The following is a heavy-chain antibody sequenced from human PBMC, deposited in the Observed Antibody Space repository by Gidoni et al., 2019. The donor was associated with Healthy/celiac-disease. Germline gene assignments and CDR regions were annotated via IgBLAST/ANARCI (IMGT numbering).Heavy chain of an antibody. D-gene: IGHD3-9*01. Sequence: ELQLVESGGGLVRPGGSLRLSCAASGFTVSSYWMSWVRQAPGKGLEWVANIKQDGSEKYYEDSVKGRFTISRDNAKNSMYLQLSSLRAEDTAVYYCARDGPRERLRYFEGFYQYGMDVWGQGTAVTVSS. CDR2: IKQDGSEK. J-gene: IGHJ6*02. V-gene: IGHV3-7*01. CDR3: ARDGPRERLRYFEGFYQYGMDV. CDR1: GFTVSSYW.